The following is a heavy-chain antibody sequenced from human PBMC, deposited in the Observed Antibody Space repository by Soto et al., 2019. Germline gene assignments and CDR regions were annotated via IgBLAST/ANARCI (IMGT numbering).Heavy chain of an antibody. Sequence: PSETLSLTCAVYGGSFSGYYWSWIRQPPGKGLEWIGEINHSGSTNYNPSLKSRVTISVDTSKNQFSLKLSSVTAADTAVYYCARDLFRPHREGSGTPGYFDYWGQGTLVTVSS. J-gene: IGHJ4*02. D-gene: IGHD3-10*01. CDR1: GGSFSGYY. CDR2: INHSGST. CDR3: ARDLFRPHREGSGTPGYFDY. V-gene: IGHV4-34*01.